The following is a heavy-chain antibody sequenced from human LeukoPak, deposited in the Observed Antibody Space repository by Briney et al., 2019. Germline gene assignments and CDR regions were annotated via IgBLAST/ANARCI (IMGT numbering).Heavy chain of an antibody. D-gene: IGHD2-2*01. CDR3: ARVMAYCTRTSCHDY. Sequence: ASVKVSCKASGYTFSNYGISWVRQAPGQGLEWMGWISAYNGNTNYAQRLQGRVTMTTDTSTGTDYMELRSLRSDDTAVYYCARVMAYCTRTSCHDYWGQGTLVTVSS. J-gene: IGHJ4*02. CDR2: ISAYNGNT. V-gene: IGHV1-18*01. CDR1: GYTFSNYG.